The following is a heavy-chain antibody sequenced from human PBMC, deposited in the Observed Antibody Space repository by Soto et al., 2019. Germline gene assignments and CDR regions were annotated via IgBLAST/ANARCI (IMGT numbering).Heavy chain of an antibody. Sequence: QVQLVQSGAEVKKPGASVKVSCQTSGYTFTSYYIHWVRQAPGQGLAWMGIINPSGGYTKYSKKFQDRVTMTRDAATNLVYMELSRLTSEDTAVDFCARSRSMGDWSASVTTYAYWMDGWGQGTTVTVSS. D-gene: IGHD3-3*01. CDR1: GYTFTSYY. V-gene: IGHV1-46*01. CDR2: INPSGGYT. J-gene: IGHJ6*02. CDR3: ARSRSMGDWSASVTTYAYWMDG.